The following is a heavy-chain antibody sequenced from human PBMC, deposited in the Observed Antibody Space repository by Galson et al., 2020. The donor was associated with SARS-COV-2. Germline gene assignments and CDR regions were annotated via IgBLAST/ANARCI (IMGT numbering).Heavy chain of an antibody. CDR1: GFTFSDYY. CDR3: AREVRSSNKDAVDI. J-gene: IGHJ3*02. CDR2: ISSSGNTI. D-gene: IGHD6-13*01. Sequence: NSGGSLRLSCAASGFTFSDYYMRWIRQAPGKGLEWVSYISSSGNTIYYADSVKGRFTMSRDNAKNSLYLQMNSLRAEDTAVYYCAREVRSSNKDAVDIWGQETMVTVSS. V-gene: IGHV3-11*04.